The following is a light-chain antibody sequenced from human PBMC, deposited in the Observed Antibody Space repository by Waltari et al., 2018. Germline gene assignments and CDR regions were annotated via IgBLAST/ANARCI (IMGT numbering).Light chain of an antibody. CDR2: AVS. V-gene: IGLV2-23*02. CDR3: SSYAGSSKGV. CDR1: SSDVGNYKR. J-gene: IGLJ2*01. Sequence: QSALTQPASVSGSPGQSITISCTGTSSDVGNYKRVPWYQQHPGKAPKLMIYAVSKRPSGVPDRFSGSKSGDMASLTISGLQPEDEAEYFCSSYAGSSKGVFGGGTKVTVL.